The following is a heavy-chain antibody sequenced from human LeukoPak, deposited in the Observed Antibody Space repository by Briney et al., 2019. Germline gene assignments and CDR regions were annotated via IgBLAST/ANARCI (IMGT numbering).Heavy chain of an antibody. V-gene: IGHV3-11*01. D-gene: IGHD3-22*01. J-gene: IGHJ4*02. CDR2: ISSSGSTI. Sequence: GGSLRLSCAASGFIFSDYYMSWIRQAPGKGLEWVSYISSSGSTIYYADSVKGRFTISRDNAKNSLYLQMNSLRAEDTAVYYCARDRRPYYYDSSGYYGGGYFDYWGQGTLVTVSS. CDR3: ARDRRPYYYDSSGYYGGGYFDY. CDR1: GFIFSDYY.